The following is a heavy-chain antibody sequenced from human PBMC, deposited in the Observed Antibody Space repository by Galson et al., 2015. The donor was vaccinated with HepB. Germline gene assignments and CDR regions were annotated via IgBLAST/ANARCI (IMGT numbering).Heavy chain of an antibody. Sequence: SLRLSCAASGFTFSDYIMHWVRQTPEKGLEFLSAISSNGRTTYYTETVKGRFTIPRDNFNNTLYLQMSSLRVEDTAVYYCLTVSGHYWGQGALVAVSS. J-gene: IGHJ4*02. CDR1: GFTFSDYI. CDR3: LTVSGHY. CDR2: ISSNGRTT. D-gene: IGHD6-19*01. V-gene: IGHV3-64D*06.